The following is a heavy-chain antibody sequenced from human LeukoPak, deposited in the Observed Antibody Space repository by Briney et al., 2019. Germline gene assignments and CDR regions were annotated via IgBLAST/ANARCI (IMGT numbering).Heavy chain of an antibody. V-gene: IGHV1-69*13. CDR1: GGTLSSYA. D-gene: IGHD1-26*01. J-gene: IGHJ3*02. Sequence: ASVTVSFKASGGTLSSYAISWVRQAPGQGLEWMGGIIPIFGTANYTQKFQGRVTITADESTSTAYMELSSLRSEDTAVYYCAKCIAGAADAFDIWGQGTMVTVSS. CDR2: IIPIFGTA. CDR3: AKCIAGAADAFDI.